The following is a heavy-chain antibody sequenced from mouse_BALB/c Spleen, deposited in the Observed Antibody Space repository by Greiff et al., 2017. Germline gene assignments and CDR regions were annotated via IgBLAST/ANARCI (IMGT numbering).Heavy chain of an antibody. CDR1: GYTFTSYY. CDR3: ARSYYYGSSYMDY. V-gene: IGHV1S56*01. CDR2: IYPGDGST. D-gene: IGHD1-1*01. J-gene: IGHJ4*01. Sequence: QVQLQQSGPELVKPGASVKMSCKASGYTFTSYYIHWVKQRPGQGLEWIGWIYPGDGSTKYNEKFKGKTTLTADKSSSTAYMLLSSLTSEDSAIYFCARSYYYGSSYMDYWGQGTSVTVSS.